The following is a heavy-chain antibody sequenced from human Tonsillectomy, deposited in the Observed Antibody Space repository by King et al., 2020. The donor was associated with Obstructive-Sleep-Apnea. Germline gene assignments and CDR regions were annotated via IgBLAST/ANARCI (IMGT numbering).Heavy chain of an antibody. Sequence: VQLVESGGGLVQPGGSLRLSCAASGFTFSSYSMNWVRQAPGKGLEWVSYISRISSTIYYADSVKGRFTISRDNAKNSLYLQMNSLRAEDTAVYYCARVAAAAFDYGMDVWGQGTTVTVSS. CDR3: ARVAAAAFDYGMDV. D-gene: IGHD6-13*01. CDR2: ISRISSTI. CDR1: GFTFSSYS. V-gene: IGHV3-48*04. J-gene: IGHJ6*02.